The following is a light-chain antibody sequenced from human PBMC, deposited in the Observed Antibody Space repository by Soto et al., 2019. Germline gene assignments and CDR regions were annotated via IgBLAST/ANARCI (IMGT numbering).Light chain of an antibody. J-gene: IGLJ3*02. V-gene: IGLV1-36*01. CDR3: AAWDESLNARV. CDR1: SSNIGNNA. Sequence: QSVLTQPPSVSEAPRQRVTISCSGSSSNIGNNAVNWYQQLPGKAPKLLIYYDDLLPSGVSDRFSGSKSGTSASLAISGLQYEEEADYYCAAWDESLNARVFGGGTKLTVL. CDR2: YDD.